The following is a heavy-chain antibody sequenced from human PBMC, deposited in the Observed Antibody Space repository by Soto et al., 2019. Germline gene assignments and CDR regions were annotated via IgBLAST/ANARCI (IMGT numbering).Heavy chain of an antibody. J-gene: IGHJ4*02. CDR3: ARHERFLEWLLDPFDY. CDR1: GYSFTSYW. CDR2: IYPGDSDT. Sequence: GESLKISCKGSGYSFTSYWIGWVRQMPGKGLEWMGIIYPGDSDTRYSPSFQCQVTISADKSISTAYLQWSSLKASDTAMYYCARHERFLEWLLDPFDYCGQGTLVTVSS. V-gene: IGHV5-51*01. D-gene: IGHD3-3*01.